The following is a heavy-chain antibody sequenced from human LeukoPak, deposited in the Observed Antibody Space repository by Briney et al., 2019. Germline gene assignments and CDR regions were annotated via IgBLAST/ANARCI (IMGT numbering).Heavy chain of an antibody. J-gene: IGHJ4*02. V-gene: IGHV3-21*01. CDR2: ISSSSSYI. CDR1: GFTFSSYA. D-gene: IGHD7-27*01. CDR3: IWGSAFDY. Sequence: PGGSLRLSCAASGFTFSSYAMSWVRQAPGKGLEWVSSISSSSSYIYYADSVKGRFTISRDNAKNSLYLQMNSLRAEDTAVYYCIWGSAFDYWGQGTLVTVSS.